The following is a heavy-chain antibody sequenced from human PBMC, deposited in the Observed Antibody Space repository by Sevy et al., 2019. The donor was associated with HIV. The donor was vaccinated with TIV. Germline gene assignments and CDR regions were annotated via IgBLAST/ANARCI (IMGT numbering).Heavy chain of an antibody. CDR3: ATDRVWDVGDVFEI. V-gene: IGHV3-23*01. J-gene: IGHJ3*02. Sequence: GGSLRLSCAASGFTFRNYAMNWVRQAPGKGLEWVSAISANGGSTYYADSVKGRFTISRDNPKNTLYLQMNSLRPEDTAVYYCATDRVWDVGDVFEIWGQGTMVTVSS. CDR1: GFTFRNYA. CDR2: ISANGGST. D-gene: IGHD1-26*01.